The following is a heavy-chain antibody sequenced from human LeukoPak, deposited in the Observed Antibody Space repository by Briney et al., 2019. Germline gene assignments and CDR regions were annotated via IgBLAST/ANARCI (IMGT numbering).Heavy chain of an antibody. J-gene: IGHJ4*02. D-gene: IGHD5-12*01. V-gene: IGHV4-38-2*02. Sequence: PSETLSLTCTVSGYSISSGYYWGWIRQPPGKGLEWIGSIYHSGSTYYNPSLKSRVTLSVDTSKNQYSLKVTSVTAADTAMYYCATGNSHATDWGQGTLVTVSS. CDR3: ATGNSHATD. CDR1: GYSISSGYY. CDR2: IYHSGST.